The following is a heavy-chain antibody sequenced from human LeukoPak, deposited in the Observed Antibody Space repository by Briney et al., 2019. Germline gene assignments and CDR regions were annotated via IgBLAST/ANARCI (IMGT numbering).Heavy chain of an antibody. CDR3: AKVSSSWYGGYFDY. Sequence: GGSLRLSCAASGFTFSSYNMNWVRQAPGKGLEWVSSISSSSSFIYYADSVRGRFTIPRDNAKNSRYLQMNSLRAEDTALYYCAKVSSSWYGGYFDYWGQGTLVTVSS. D-gene: IGHD6-13*01. V-gene: IGHV3-21*04. CDR1: GFTFSSYN. J-gene: IGHJ4*02. CDR2: ISSSSSFI.